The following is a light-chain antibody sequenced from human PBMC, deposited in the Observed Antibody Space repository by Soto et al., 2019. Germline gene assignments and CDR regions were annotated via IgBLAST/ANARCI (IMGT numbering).Light chain of an antibody. J-gene: IGKJ1*01. CDR2: WAS. Sequence: DLARTSSPDALSVSLSKRATINCKSSQMVFSSANSNNYLAWLQQKPGQPPKVLIYWASTRKSGVPDRFSGSGSGTDFTLTISSLQAEDVAVYYCQHYYSALLTFCHGTNADIK. CDR1: QMVFSSANSNNY. CDR3: QHYYSALLT. V-gene: IGKV4-1*01.